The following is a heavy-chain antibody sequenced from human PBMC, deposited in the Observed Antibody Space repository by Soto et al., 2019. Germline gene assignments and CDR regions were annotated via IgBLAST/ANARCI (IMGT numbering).Heavy chain of an antibody. J-gene: IGHJ4*02. CDR3: AVSELERLHQFDY. D-gene: IGHD1-1*01. CDR1: GGTFSSYA. V-gene: IGHV1-69*01. CDR2: IIPIFGTA. Sequence: QVQLVQSGAEVKKPGSSVKVSCKASGGTFSSYAISWVRQAPGQGLEWMGGIIPIFGTATYAQKFQGRVTITADEYTSTAYMELSSLRSEDTAVYYCAVSELERLHQFDYWGQGTLVTVSS.